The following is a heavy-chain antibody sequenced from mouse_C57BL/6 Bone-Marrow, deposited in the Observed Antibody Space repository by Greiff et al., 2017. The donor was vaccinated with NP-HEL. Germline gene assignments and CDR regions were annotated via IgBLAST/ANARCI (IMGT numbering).Heavy chain of an antibody. CDR2: ISSGGSYT. Sequence: EVKLMESGGDLVKPGGSLKLSCAASGFTFSSYGMSWVRQTPDKRLEWVATISSGGSYTYYPDSVKGRFTISRDNAKNTLYLQMSSLKSEDTAMYYCASPYITTVVASFDYWGQGTTLTVSS. J-gene: IGHJ2*01. D-gene: IGHD1-1*01. V-gene: IGHV5-6*01. CDR3: ASPYITTVVASFDY. CDR1: GFTFSSYG.